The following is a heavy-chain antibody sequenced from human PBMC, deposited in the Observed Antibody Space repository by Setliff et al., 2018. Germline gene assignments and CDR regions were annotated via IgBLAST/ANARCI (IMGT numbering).Heavy chain of an antibody. CDR3: ATDRNYYDSDTFYDAFDI. V-gene: IGHV3-7*01. Sequence: GGSLRLSCVASEFTFSNYWMTWVRQAPGKGLEWVANIRQDGGQTYYEDSVKGRFTISRDNAKNSLYQQMNSLRAEDTALYYCATDRNYYDSDTFYDAFDIWGQGTMVTVSS. CDR2: IRQDGGQT. D-gene: IGHD3-22*01. J-gene: IGHJ3*02. CDR1: EFTFSNYW.